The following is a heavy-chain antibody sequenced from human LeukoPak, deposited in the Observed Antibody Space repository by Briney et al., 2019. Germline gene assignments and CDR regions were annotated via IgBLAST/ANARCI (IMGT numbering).Heavy chain of an antibody. CDR1: GGSISSGGYY. D-gene: IGHD6-6*01. CDR2: IYYSGST. CDR3: ARGPWVYSSSPFDY. V-gene: IGHV4-31*03. J-gene: IGHJ4*02. Sequence: SSETLSLTCTVSGGSISSGGYYWSWIRQHPGKGLEWIGYIYYSGSTYYNPSLKSRVTISVDTSKNQFSLKLSSVTAADTAVYYCARGPWVYSSSPFDYWGQGTLVTVSS.